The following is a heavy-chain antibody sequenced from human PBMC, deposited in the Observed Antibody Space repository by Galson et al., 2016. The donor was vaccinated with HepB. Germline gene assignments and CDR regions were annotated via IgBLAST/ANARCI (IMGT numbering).Heavy chain of an antibody. J-gene: IGHJ4*02. Sequence: SLRLSCAASGFTFSSYGMHWVRQAPGKGLEWVAVIWYDGSNKYYADSVKGRFTISRDNNKNTVYLQMDSLRPEDTAVYYCAGGRSGAFGYWGQGTLVTVSS. CDR2: IWYDGSNK. CDR3: AGGRSGAFGY. V-gene: IGHV3-33*01. CDR1: GFTFSSYG. D-gene: IGHD3-10*01.